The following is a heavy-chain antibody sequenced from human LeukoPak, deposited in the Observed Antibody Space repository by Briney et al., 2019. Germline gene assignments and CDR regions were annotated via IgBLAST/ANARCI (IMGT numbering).Heavy chain of an antibody. CDR1: GFTFSSYA. J-gene: IGHJ4*02. D-gene: IGHD2-2*01. CDR3: TTGPGVPYYFDH. CDR2: IKSKTDCGTT. V-gene: IGHV3-15*01. Sequence: GGSLRLFCAASGFTFSSYAMSCVRQAPGKGLEWVGRIKSKTDCGTTDYAAPVKGRFTISRDDSKNTLYLQMNSLKTEDTAVYYCTTGPGVPYYFDHWGQGTLVTVSS.